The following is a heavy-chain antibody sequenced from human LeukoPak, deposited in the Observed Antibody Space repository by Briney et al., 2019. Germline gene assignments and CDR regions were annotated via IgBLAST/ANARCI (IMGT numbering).Heavy chain of an antibody. V-gene: IGHV4-59*08. CDR3: ARHVVPAGYFYYGMDV. Sequence: NASETLSLTCTVSGGSISSYYWSWIRQPPGKGLEWIGYIFHSGSTNYNPSLKSRVTISVDKSKNQFSLKLSSVTAADTAVYYCARHVVPAGYFYYGMDVWGQGTTVTVSS. CDR1: GGSISSYY. CDR2: IFHSGST. J-gene: IGHJ6*02.